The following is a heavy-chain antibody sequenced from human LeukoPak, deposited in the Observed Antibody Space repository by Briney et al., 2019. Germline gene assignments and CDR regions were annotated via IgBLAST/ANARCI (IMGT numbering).Heavy chain of an antibody. Sequence: ASVKVSCKASGYTLSGYYIHWVRQAPGQGLEWMGWINPNSGDTHYAQKFQGRVTLTRDTSIGTAYMELSSLRSDVTAVYYCARGGFDYWGQGTLVTVSS. CDR2: INPNSGDT. CDR1: GYTLSGYY. J-gene: IGHJ4*02. V-gene: IGHV1-2*02. CDR3: ARGGFDY.